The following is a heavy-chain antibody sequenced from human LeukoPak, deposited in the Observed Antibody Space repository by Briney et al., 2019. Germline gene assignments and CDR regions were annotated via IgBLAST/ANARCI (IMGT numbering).Heavy chain of an antibody. CDR1: GFTFSSHS. CDR3: ARDFYGDYVGYYFDY. J-gene: IGHJ4*02. Sequence: GGSLRLSCAASGFTFSSHSMNWVRQAPGKGLEWVSSISSSSSYIYYADSVKGRFTISRDNAKNSLYLQMNSLRVEDTAVYYCARDFYGDYVGYYFDYWGQGTLVTVSS. V-gene: IGHV3-21*01. CDR2: ISSSSSYI. D-gene: IGHD4-17*01.